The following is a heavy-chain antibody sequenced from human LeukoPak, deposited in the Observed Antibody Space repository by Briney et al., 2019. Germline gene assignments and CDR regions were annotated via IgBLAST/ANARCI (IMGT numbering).Heavy chain of an antibody. V-gene: IGHV3-7*01. CDR1: RFSPRSYW. J-gene: IGHJ6*02. Sequence: PGGSLRLSCAASRFSPRSYWLSWVRQAPGQGLEWEATITEDEREKYYVASVKGRFTIYRDHVKNSLYLQMNSLRVEDTAVYYCATFWGSLESDYLRDAMDVWGQGTTVTVSS. CDR3: ATFWGSLESDYLRDAMDV. D-gene: IGHD4-17*01. CDR2: ITEDEREK.